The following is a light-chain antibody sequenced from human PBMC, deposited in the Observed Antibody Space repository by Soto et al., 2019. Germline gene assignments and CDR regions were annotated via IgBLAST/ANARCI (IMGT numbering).Light chain of an antibody. Sequence: QSALTQPASVSGSPGQSITISCTGTSSDVGDYNYVSWYQQHPGKAPKLMIYDVSNRPSGVSNRFSGSKSGNTASLTISGLQAEDEADYYCSSYTSSSTLGVFGGGNKLTVL. V-gene: IGLV2-14*01. CDR2: DVS. J-gene: IGLJ2*01. CDR3: SSYTSSSTLGV. CDR1: SSDVGDYNY.